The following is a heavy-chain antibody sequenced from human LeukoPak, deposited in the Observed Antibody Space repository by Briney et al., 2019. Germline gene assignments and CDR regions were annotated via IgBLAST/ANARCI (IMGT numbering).Heavy chain of an antibody. Sequence: PGGSLRLSCATSGFTFSSYGMHWVRQAPGKGLEWVAFIRFDGTSEKYADSVKGRFTISRDNSKNTLYLQMDSLRSEDTALYYCVKDVRFTDSSGYWSSWGQGTLVAVSS. V-gene: IGHV3-30*02. J-gene: IGHJ1*01. CDR3: VKDVRFTDSSGYWSS. CDR1: GFTFSSYG. CDR2: IRFDGTSE. D-gene: IGHD3-22*01.